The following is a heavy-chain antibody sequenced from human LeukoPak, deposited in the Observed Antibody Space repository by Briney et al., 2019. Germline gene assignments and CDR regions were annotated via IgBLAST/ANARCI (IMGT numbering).Heavy chain of an antibody. V-gene: IGHV3-21*01. Sequence: GGSLRLSCAASGFTFSSYSVNWVRQAPGKGLEWVSSISSSSSYIYYADSVKGRFTISRDNAKNSLYLQMNSLRAEDTAVYYCARDRNRGMYNYWGQGTLVTVSS. D-gene: IGHD3-10*01. CDR2: ISSSSSYI. J-gene: IGHJ4*02. CDR3: ARDRNRGMYNY. CDR1: GFTFSSYS.